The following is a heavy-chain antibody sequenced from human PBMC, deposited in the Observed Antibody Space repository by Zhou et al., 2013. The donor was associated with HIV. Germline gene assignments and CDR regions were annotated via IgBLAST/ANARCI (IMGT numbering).Heavy chain of an antibody. Sequence: QVQSVQSGAEVRKPGSSVKVSCKTSGDTSTSHTVSWVRQVPGHGLEWMGGTVLRLGEVSYAQVFQDRVTITTDDARGTAHMELSSLRSEDTGVYYCARHRRYGDNSYAFDIWGQGTMVTVSS. CDR1: GDTSTSHT. J-gene: IGHJ3*02. V-gene: IGHV1-69*16. D-gene: IGHD2-21*01. CDR2: TVLRLGEV. CDR3: ARHRRYGDNSYAFDI.